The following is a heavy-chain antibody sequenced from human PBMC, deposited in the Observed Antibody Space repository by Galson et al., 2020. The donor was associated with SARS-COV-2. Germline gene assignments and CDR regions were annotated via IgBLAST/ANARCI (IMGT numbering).Heavy chain of an antibody. Sequence: SETLSLTCSVSGDSISSYYWAWIRQPPGKGLEWIGYIYYSGRTNYNPSLKSRVTMSVDTSKNQFSLRLSSVTAADTAVYYCARGGFCSGFSCYTYALDVWGQGTTVIVSS. V-gene: IGHV4-59*01. J-gene: IGHJ6*02. D-gene: IGHD2-15*01. CDR2: IYYSGRT. CDR3: ARGGFCSGFSCYTYALDV. CDR1: GDSISSYY.